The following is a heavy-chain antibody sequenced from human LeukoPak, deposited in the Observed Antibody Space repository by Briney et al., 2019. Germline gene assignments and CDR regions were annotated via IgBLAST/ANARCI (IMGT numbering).Heavy chain of an antibody. J-gene: IGHJ6*03. CDR2: ISTSSSYI. D-gene: IGHD2-2*01. CDR3: ARGKGIRPAAMPSYYYYYMDV. V-gene: IGHV3-21*01. Sequence: GGSLRLSCAASGFTFSRYTMNWVRQAPGKGLEWVSSISTSSSYIYYADSVKGRFTISRDNAKNSVYLQMNSLRAEDTAVYYCARGKGIRPAAMPSYYYYYMDVWGKGTTVTVSS. CDR1: GFTFSRYT.